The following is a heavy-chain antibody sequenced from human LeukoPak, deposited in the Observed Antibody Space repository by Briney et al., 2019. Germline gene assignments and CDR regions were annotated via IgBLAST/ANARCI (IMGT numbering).Heavy chain of an antibody. CDR2: ISAYNGNT. CDR3: ARASNDYGDYHFDY. Sequence: ASVKVSCKASGYTFTSYGISWVRQAPGQGLEWMGWISAYNGNTNYAQKLQGRVTMTTDTSTSTAYMELRSLRSDDTAVYYCARASNDYGDYHFDYWGQGTLVTVSS. J-gene: IGHJ4*02. D-gene: IGHD4-17*01. CDR1: GYTFTSYG. V-gene: IGHV1-18*01.